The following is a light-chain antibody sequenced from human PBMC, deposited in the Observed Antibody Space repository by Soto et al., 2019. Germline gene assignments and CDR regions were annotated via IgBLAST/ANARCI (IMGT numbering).Light chain of an antibody. CDR2: DAS. V-gene: IGKV3-11*01. CDR3: PQRGYWPQT. Sequence: EIVLTQSPATLSLSPGERATLSCRASQSVGSYLAWYQQRPGQAPRLLIYDASNRATGIPARFSGSGSGTDFPLTISSLEPEDFAVYYCPQRGYWPQTFGQGTKLEIK. J-gene: IGKJ2*01. CDR1: QSVGSY.